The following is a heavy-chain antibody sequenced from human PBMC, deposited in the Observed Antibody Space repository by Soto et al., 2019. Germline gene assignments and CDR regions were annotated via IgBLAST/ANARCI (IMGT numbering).Heavy chain of an antibody. D-gene: IGHD3-10*01. CDR3: AREAWLSWFDP. Sequence: PSETLSLTCTVSGGTISSGSFYWGWIRQPPGKGLEWISSIHYSRNTYNNPSLKSRVTMSVDTSKNEFSLKLSSVTAADTAVYYCAREAWLSWFDPWGQGTLVTVSS. CDR1: GGTISSGSFY. J-gene: IGHJ5*02. V-gene: IGHV4-39*02. CDR2: IHYSRNT.